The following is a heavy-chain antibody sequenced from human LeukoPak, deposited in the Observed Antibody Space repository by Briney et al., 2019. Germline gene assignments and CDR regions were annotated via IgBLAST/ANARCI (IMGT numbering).Heavy chain of an antibody. CDR2: ISGYNGNT. CDR1: GYTFSDYG. D-gene: IGHD1-26*01. V-gene: IGHV1-18*01. J-gene: IGHJ4*02. CDR3: GRSREGLYSGSSLDY. Sequence: ASVKVSCKASGYTFSDYGISWVRQAPGQGLEWMGWISGYNGNTNYAQKLQGRITITTDTSTRTAYMELRSLKSDDTAVYYCGRSREGLYSGSSLDYWGQGTLVIVSS.